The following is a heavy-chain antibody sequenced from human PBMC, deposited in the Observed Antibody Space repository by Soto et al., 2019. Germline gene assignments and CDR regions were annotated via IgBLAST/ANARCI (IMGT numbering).Heavy chain of an antibody. D-gene: IGHD6-13*01. Sequence: SDTLSLTFTVSGCSISSGGYYWSWILQHPGKGLEWIGYIYYSGSTYYNPSLKSRVTISVDTSKNQFSLKLSSVTAADTAVYYCARNPLLPDLIAAAGTDDNWFDPWGQGTLVTVSS. J-gene: IGHJ5*02. CDR3: ARNPLLPDLIAAAGTDDNWFDP. CDR1: GCSISSGGYY. V-gene: IGHV4-31*03. CDR2: IYYSGST.